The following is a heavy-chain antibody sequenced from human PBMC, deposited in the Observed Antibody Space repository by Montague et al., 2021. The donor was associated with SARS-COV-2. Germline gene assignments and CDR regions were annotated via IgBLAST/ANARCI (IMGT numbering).Heavy chain of an antibody. CDR2: IKLDGSEE. CDR3: ARATLYMDV. Sequence: SRILSCAASGFLFGDYWMSWFRQAPVKGLEWVANIKLDGSEEYSLDSVKVRFTVSRDNAKNSLYLQMNSLRAEDTSVYYCARATLYMDVWGKGTTVTVSS. CDR1: GFLFGDYW. J-gene: IGHJ6*03. V-gene: IGHV3-7*01.